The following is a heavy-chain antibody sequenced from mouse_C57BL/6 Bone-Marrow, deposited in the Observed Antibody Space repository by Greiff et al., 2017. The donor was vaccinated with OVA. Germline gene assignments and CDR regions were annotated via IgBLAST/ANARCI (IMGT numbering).Heavy chain of an antibody. CDR2: INPSSGYT. Sequence: VQLQQSGAELARPGASVKLSCTASGYTFTSYKLPWVKQRPGQCLKWIGYINPSSGYTKYNQTFKDKATLTVDKSSSTSYMQLSSLTSEDSAVYYCARPCDSYYAGFAYWGQGTLVTVSA. J-gene: IGHJ3*01. D-gene: IGHD2-12*01. CDR3: ARPCDSYYAGFAY. V-gene: IGHV1-4*01. CDR1: GYTFTSYK.